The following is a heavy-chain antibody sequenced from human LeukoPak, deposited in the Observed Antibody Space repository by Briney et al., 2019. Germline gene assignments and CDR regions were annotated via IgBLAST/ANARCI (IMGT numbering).Heavy chain of an antibody. Sequence: PSETLSLTCIVSGGSISTYYWSWIRQPAGKGLEWIAQIHTSGSTNFNPSLKSRVSISMDTPNNQFSLMISSVTAADTAIYYCAGRGLSTGWTFDYWGHGTLVTVSS. J-gene: IGHJ4*01. CDR2: IHTSGST. D-gene: IGHD6-19*01. V-gene: IGHV4-4*07. CDR1: GGSISTYY. CDR3: AGRGLSTGWTFDY.